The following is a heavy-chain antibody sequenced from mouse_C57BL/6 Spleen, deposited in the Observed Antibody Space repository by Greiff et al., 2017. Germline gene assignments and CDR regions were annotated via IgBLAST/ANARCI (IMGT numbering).Heavy chain of an antibody. CDR3: ARHSLYYYGSLDY. V-gene: IGHV5-12*01. CDR2: ISNGGGST. J-gene: IGHJ2*01. CDR1: GFTFSDYY. D-gene: IGHD1-1*01. Sequence: EVKLVESGGGLVQPGGSLKLSCAASGFTFSDYYMYWVRQTPETRLEWVAYISNGGGSTYYPDTVKGRFTISRDNAKNTLYLQMSRLKSEDTAMYYCARHSLYYYGSLDYWGQGTTLTVSS.